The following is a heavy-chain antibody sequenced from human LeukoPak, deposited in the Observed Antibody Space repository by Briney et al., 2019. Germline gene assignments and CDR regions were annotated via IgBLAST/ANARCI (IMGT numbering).Heavy chain of an antibody. CDR1: GFSFSSYS. D-gene: IGHD3-16*01. J-gene: IGHJ4*02. V-gene: IGHV3-48*04. Sequence: GGSLRLSCAASGFSFSSYSMNWVRQAPGKGLEWVSYISSSSSTIYYADSVKGRFTISRDNAKNTLYLQMNSLRAEDTAVYYCARALASAADYWGQGTLVTVSS. CDR3: ARALASAADY. CDR2: ISSSSSTI.